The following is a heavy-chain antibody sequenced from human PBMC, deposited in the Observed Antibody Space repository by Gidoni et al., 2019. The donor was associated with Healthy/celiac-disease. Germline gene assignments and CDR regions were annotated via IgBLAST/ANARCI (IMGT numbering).Heavy chain of an antibody. Sequence: EVQLVESGGGLVQPGGSLRLSCAASGFTVSSNYMRWVRQAPGKGLEWVSVIYSGGSTYYADSVKGRFTISRDNSKNTLYLQMNSLRAEDTAVYYCARANYYDSSGFPFDYWGQGTLVTVSS. CDR2: IYSGGST. CDR1: GFTVSSNY. D-gene: IGHD3-22*01. V-gene: IGHV3-66*02. CDR3: ARANYYDSSGFPFDY. J-gene: IGHJ4*02.